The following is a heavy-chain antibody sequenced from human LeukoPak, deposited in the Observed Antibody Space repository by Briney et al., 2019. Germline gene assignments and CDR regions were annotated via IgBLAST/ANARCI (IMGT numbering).Heavy chain of an antibody. CDR3: AKDPSYYYGSGVNYYGMDV. Sequence: GGSLRLSCAASGFTFSNYAMSWVRQAPAKGLEWVSGISAGGGSTYYVVSVKGRFTISRDTSKNTLYLQMNSLRAEDTAVYYCAKDPSYYYGSGVNYYGMDVWGQGTTVTVSS. J-gene: IGHJ6*02. CDR2: ISAGGGST. D-gene: IGHD3-10*01. V-gene: IGHV3-23*01. CDR1: GFTFSNYA.